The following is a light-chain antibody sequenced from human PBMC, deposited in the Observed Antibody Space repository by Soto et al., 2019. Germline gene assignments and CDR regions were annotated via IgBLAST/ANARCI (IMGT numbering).Light chain of an antibody. J-gene: IGKJ4*01. Sequence: EIVLTQSPATLSLSPGERATLSCRASQSVSNYLAWYQQKPGQAPRLLIYDASNRASGIPARFSGSGSGTDFTLTIRSLDPEDFAVYYCQQRSNWPPVTFGGGTQVEIK. V-gene: IGKV3-11*01. CDR1: QSVSNY. CDR3: QQRSNWPPVT. CDR2: DAS.